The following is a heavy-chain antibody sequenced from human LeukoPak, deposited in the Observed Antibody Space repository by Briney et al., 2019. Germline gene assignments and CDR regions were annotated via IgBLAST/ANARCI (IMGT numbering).Heavy chain of an antibody. Sequence: GGSLRLSCAASGFIVSYNYMNWVRQAPGKGLEWVSVIYSGGSTYYADSVKGRFTISRDKSKNTLYLQMNTLRAEDTAVYYCVRRYMATSAEDFDHWGQGTLVTVSS. V-gene: IGHV3-66*04. CDR1: GFIVSYNY. CDR3: VRRYMATSAEDFDH. D-gene: IGHD5-24*01. CDR2: IYSGGST. J-gene: IGHJ4*02.